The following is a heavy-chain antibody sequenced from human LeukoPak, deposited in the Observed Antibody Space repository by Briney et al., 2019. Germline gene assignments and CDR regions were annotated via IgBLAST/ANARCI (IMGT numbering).Heavy chain of an antibody. CDR3: AKAYYYDSSGYYP. D-gene: IGHD3-22*01. CDR2: TNHSGST. J-gene: IGHJ5*02. V-gene: IGHV4-34*01. Sequence: SETLSLTCAVYGGSFSGYYWSWIRQPPGKGLEWIGETNHSGSTNYNPSLKSRVTISVDTSKNQFSLKLSSVAAADTAVYYCAKAYYYDSSGYYPWGQGTLVTVSS. CDR1: GGSFSGYY.